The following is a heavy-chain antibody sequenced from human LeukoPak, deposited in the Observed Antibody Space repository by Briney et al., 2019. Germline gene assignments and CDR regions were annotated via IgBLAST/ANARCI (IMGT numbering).Heavy chain of an antibody. CDR1: GYTFTSYD. D-gene: IGHD6-13*01. Sequence: ASVKVSCKASGYTFTSYDINWVRQATGQGLEWMGWMNPNSGNTGYAQKFQGRVTITRNTSISTAYMELSSLRSEDTAVYYCARVSSSSWGIDYWGQGTLITVSS. V-gene: IGHV1-8*03. CDR2: MNPNSGNT. CDR3: ARVSSSSWGIDY. J-gene: IGHJ4*02.